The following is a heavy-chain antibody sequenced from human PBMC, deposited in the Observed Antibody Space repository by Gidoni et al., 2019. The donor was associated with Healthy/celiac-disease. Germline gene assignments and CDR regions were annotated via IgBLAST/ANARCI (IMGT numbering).Heavy chain of an antibody. J-gene: IGHJ4*02. Sequence: EVQLVESGGGLVQPVGSLRLSCAASGFTVSSNYMSWVRQAPGKGLEWVSVIYSGGSTYYADSVKGRFTISRDNSKNTLYLQMNSRRAEDTAVYYCASGYSSSWYISSYWGQGTLVTVSS. D-gene: IGHD6-13*01. V-gene: IGHV3-66*01. CDR1: GFTVSSNY. CDR2: IYSGGST. CDR3: ASGYSSSWYISSY.